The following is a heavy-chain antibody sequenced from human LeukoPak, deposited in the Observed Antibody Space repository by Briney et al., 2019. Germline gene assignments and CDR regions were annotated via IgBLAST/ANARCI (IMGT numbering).Heavy chain of an antibody. D-gene: IGHD3-22*01. V-gene: IGHV3-23*01. Sequence: GGSLRLSCAASGFTFSSYAMSWVRQAPGKGLEWVSSISAGGGDTYYADSVKGRFIISRDNSEDTVYLQMNSLRDDDTAVYYCAKDPGRYYYESRDFYDYGARGTLVTVSS. J-gene: IGHJ4*02. CDR3: AKDPGRYYYESRDFYDY. CDR2: ISAGGGDT. CDR1: GFTFSSYA.